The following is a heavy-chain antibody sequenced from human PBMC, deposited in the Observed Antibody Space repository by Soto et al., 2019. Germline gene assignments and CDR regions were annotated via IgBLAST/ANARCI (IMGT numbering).Heavy chain of an antibody. D-gene: IGHD2-15*01. CDR2: IIPIFGTA. CDR1: GGTFSSYA. J-gene: IGHJ3*02. V-gene: IGHV1-69*13. CDR3: ARVLRRMYCSGGSCYSAAFDI. Sequence: ASVKVSCKASGGTFSSYAISWVRQAPGQGLEWMGGIIPIFGTANYAQKFQGRVTITADESTSTAYMELSSLSSEDTAVYYCARVLRRMYCSGGSCYSAAFDIGGQGTMVNVS.